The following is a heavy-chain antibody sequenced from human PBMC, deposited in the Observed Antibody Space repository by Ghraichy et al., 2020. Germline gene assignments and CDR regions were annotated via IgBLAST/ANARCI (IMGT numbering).Heavy chain of an antibody. J-gene: IGHJ6*02. Sequence: SETLSLTCAVYGGSFSGYYWSWIRQPPGKGLEWIGEINHSGSTNYNPSLKSRVTISVDTSKNQFSLKLSSVTAADTAVYYCARGVFVVARRFGGYYYYYGMDVWGQGTTVTVSS. CDR2: INHSGST. CDR3: ARGVFVVARRFGGYYYYYGMDV. CDR1: GGSFSGYY. D-gene: IGHD2-21*01. V-gene: IGHV4-34*01.